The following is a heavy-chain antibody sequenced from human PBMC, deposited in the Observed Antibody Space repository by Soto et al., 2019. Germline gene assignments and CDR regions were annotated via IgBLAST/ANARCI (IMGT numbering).Heavy chain of an antibody. J-gene: IGHJ4*01. D-gene: IGHD6-6*01. CDR3: VRRPGGSSSSVGKYYFDY. CDR2: IYPSDSDT. Sequence: LGESLKISCKGSGYSFTSYWIGWVRQMPGKGLEWMGIIYPSDSDTRYSPSFQGQVTISADKSISTAYLQWSSLKASDTAMYYCVRRPGGSSSSVGKYYFDYWGQGTLVTVSS. CDR1: GYSFTSYW. V-gene: IGHV5-51*01.